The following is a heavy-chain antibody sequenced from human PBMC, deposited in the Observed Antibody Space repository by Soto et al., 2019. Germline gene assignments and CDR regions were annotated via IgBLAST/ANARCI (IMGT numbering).Heavy chain of an antibody. CDR1: GYTFTSYG. J-gene: IGHJ4*02. D-gene: IGHD1-1*01. CDR2: ISAHNGNT. V-gene: IGHV1-18*01. Sequence: QVHLVQSGAEVKKPGASVKVSCKGSGYTFTSYGITWVRQAPAQGLEWRGWISAHNGNTNYAQKLQGRVTVTRDTSTSTAYMELRSLRSDDTAVYYCARGRYGDYWGQGALVTVSS. CDR3: ARGRYGDY.